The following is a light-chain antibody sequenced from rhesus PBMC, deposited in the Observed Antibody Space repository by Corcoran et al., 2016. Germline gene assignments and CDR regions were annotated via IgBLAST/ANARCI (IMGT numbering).Light chain of an antibody. J-gene: IGKJ3*01. V-gene: IGKV1S12*01. Sequence: DIQMTQSPSALSASVGDRVTISCRASQNIYSNLAWYQQKTGKAHKLLIYAASSLQTGIPSRFSGSVSGTDFTLTISSLQPEDSAAYYCQHYYDNPFTFGPGTKLDIK. CDR1: QNIYSN. CDR2: AAS. CDR3: QHYYDNPFT.